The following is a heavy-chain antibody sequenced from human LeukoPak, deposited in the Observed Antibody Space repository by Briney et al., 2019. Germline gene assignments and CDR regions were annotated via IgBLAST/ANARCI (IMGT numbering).Heavy chain of an antibody. CDR3: ARQPEYSSSRGPEFDP. D-gene: IGHD6-6*01. CDR2: IYYSGST. J-gene: IGHJ5*02. Sequence: SETLSLTCTVSGGSISSSSYYWGWIRQPPGKGLEWIGSIYYSGSTYYNPSLKSRVTISVDTSKNQFSLKLSSVTAADTAVYYCARQPEYSSSRGPEFDPWGQGTLVTVSS. V-gene: IGHV4-39*01. CDR1: GGSISSSSYY.